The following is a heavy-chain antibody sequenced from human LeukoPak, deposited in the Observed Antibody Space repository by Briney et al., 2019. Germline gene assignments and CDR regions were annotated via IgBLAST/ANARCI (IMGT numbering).Heavy chain of an antibody. CDR2: ISAYNGNT. CDR3: ARDDDSGWYYY. CDR1: GYTFTSYG. Sequence: ASVKVSCKASGYTFTSYGISWVRQAPGQGLEWMGWISAYNGNTNYAQKLQGRVTITADKSTSTAYMELSSLRSEDTAVYYCARDDDSGWYYYWGQGTLVTVSP. V-gene: IGHV1-18*01. J-gene: IGHJ4*02. D-gene: IGHD6-19*01.